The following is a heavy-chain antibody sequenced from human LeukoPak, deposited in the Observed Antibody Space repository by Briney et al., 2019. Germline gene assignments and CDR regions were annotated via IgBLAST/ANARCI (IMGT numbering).Heavy chain of an antibody. CDR2: IYSGGST. D-gene: IGHD5-24*01. V-gene: IGHV3-53*01. CDR3: ARVEMSTLHFDY. Sequence: GGSLRLSCAAFGFTASTNYISWVRQAPGKGLEWVSVIYSGGSTYYADSVKGRFTISRDNYKNMFYLQMNSLRAEDSAVYYCARVEMSTLHFDYWGQGTLVTVSS. J-gene: IGHJ4*02. CDR1: GFTASTNY.